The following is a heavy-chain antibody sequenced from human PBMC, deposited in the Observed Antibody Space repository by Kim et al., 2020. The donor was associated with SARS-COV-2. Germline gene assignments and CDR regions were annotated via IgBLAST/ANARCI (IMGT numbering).Heavy chain of an antibody. CDR1: GYTFTGYY. V-gene: IGHV1-2*04. Sequence: ASVKLSCKASGYTFTGYYMHWVRQAPGQGLEWMGWINPNSGGTNYAQKFQGWVTMTRDTSISTAYMELSRLRSGDTAVYYCARERSEVSGSYSYGMDFWGQGTTVTVSS. D-gene: IGHD1-26*01. J-gene: IGHJ6*02. CDR3: ARERSEVSGSYSYGMDF. CDR2: INPNSGGT.